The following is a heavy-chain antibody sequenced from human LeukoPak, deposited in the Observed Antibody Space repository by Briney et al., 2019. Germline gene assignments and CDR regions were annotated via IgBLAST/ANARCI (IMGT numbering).Heavy chain of an antibody. D-gene: IGHD6-19*01. V-gene: IGHV3-23*01. Sequence: GGSLRLSCAASGFTFSSYAMSWVRQAPGKGLEWVSAISSSGGSTYYADSVKGRFTISRDHSKNTLYLQINRQRGEHTAVSLCAKDSGWFSSWFDPWGQGTLVAVSS. CDR2: ISSSGGST. CDR3: AKDSGWFSSWFDP. J-gene: IGHJ5*02. CDR1: GFTFSSYA.